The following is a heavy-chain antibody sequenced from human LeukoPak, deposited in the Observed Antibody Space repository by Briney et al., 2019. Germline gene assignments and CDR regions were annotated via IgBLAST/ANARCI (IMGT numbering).Heavy chain of an antibody. CDR2: ISSSSSYI. J-gene: IGHJ5*02. CDR3: ARDVDSSGWYGGNYWFDP. V-gene: IGHV3-21*01. Sequence: GGSLSLSCAASGFTFSSYSMNWVRQAPGKGLEWVSSISSSSSYIYYADSVKGRFTISRDNAKNSLYLQMNSLRAEDTAVYYCARDVDSSGWYGGNYWFDPWGQGTLVTVSS. CDR1: GFTFSSYS. D-gene: IGHD6-19*01.